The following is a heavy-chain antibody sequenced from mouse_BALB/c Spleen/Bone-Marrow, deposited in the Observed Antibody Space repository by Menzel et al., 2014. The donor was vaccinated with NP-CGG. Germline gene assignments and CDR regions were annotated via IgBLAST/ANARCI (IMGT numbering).Heavy chain of an antibody. CDR1: GFDFSGYW. CDR2: INPDSSTT. J-gene: IGHJ3*01. D-gene: IGHD2-3*01. CDR3: ARNDGYSFAY. Sequence: EVKVVESGGGLVQPGGSLKLSCAASGFDFSGYWMSWVRQAPGKGLEWIGEINPDSSTTNYTPSLKDKFIISRDNAKNTLYLQMSKVRSEDTALYYCARNDGYSFAYWGQGTLVTVSA. V-gene: IGHV4-1*02.